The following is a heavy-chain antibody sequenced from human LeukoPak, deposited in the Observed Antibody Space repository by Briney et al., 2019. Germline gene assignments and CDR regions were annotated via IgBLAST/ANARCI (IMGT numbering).Heavy chain of an antibody. CDR2: ISWNSGSI. V-gene: IGHV3-9*01. CDR3: AKDKGYDSSGYYEFDY. D-gene: IGHD3-22*01. Sequence: PGRSLRLSCAASGFTFDDYAMHWVRHAPGKGLEWVSGISWNSGSIGYADSVKGRFTISRDNAKNSLYLQMNSLRAEDTALYYCAKDKGYDSSGYYEFDYWGQGTLVTVSS. CDR1: GFTFDDYA. J-gene: IGHJ4*02.